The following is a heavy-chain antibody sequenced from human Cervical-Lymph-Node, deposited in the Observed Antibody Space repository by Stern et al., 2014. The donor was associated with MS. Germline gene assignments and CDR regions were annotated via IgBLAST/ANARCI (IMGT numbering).Heavy chain of an antibody. J-gene: IGHJ4*02. CDR1: EFTFSSYA. CDR3: ATWGVAMVRGVIIN. V-gene: IGHV3-23*04. D-gene: IGHD3-10*01. CDR2: VSSGGDFT. Sequence: EMQLVESGGGLVQPGGSLRLSCAASEFTFSSYAMTWLRQAPGKGLEWVSTVSSGGDFTDYADSVKGRFTISRDNNENTLHLHLSSLRADDTAVYYCATWGVAMVRGVIINWGQGALVTVSS.